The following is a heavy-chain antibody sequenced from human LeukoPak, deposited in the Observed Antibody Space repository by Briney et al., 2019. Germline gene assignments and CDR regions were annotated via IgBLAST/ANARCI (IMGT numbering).Heavy chain of an antibody. CDR2: ISYDGSNK. V-gene: IGHV3-30-3*02. Sequence: GGSLRLSCTGSGFTFSTFALHWVRQAPGKGLEWVAVISYDGSNKYYADSVKGRFTISRDNSKNTLYLQMNSLRAEDTAVYYCAKVPYYYDSVGAFDIWGQGTMVTVSS. CDR1: GFTFSTFA. J-gene: IGHJ3*02. CDR3: AKVPYYYDSVGAFDI. D-gene: IGHD3-22*01.